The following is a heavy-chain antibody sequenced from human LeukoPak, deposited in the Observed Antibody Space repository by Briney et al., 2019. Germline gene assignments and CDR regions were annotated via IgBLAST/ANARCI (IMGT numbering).Heavy chain of an antibody. J-gene: IGHJ6*02. Sequence: GGSLRLSCAASGFPFSNYWMTWVRQAPGKGLEWVANINQGGSGKYYVDSVKGRFTISRDNAKNSLYLQINSLRAEDTAAYFCARDRVTNSYDYYGLDVWGQGTTVSVSS. D-gene: IGHD3-10*01. CDR3: ARDRVTNSYDYYGLDV. CDR2: INQGGSGK. V-gene: IGHV3-7*03. CDR1: GFPFSNYW.